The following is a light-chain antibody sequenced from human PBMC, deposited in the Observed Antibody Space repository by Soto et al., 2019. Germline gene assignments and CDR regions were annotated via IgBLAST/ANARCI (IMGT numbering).Light chain of an antibody. Sequence: QSALTQPASVSGSPGQSITISCTGTSSDIGGYNFVSWYQQHPGKAPKLMIYDVTNRTPGLSDPFSGSKSGNTASLNISGLQAEDEANYYCSSYTTSSTMVFGGGTKLTVL. J-gene: IGLJ3*02. CDR1: SSDIGGYNF. CDR3: SSYTTSSTMV. V-gene: IGLV2-14*03. CDR2: DVT.